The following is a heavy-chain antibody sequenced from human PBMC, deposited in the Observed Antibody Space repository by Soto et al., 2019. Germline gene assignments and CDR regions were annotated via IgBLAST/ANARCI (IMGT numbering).Heavy chain of an antibody. D-gene: IGHD1-26*01. CDR2: IYYSGST. Sequence: SETLSLTCTVSGGSISSYYWSWIRQPPGKGLEWIGYIYYSGSTNYNPSLKSRVTISLDTSKNQFSLRLGSVTAADTAVYYCAREVDGIFGYWGQGTLVTVSS. J-gene: IGHJ4*02. CDR1: GGSISSYY. V-gene: IGHV4-59*01. CDR3: AREVDGIFGY.